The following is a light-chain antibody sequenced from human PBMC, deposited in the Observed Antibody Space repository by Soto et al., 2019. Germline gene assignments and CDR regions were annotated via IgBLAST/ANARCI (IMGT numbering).Light chain of an antibody. CDR3: QQYNSYSPT. J-gene: IGKJ1*01. CDR1: QSVSSSY. Sequence: DIVLTKAPGTLSLSPWESATLSCRASQSVSSSYLAWYQQKPGQAPRLLSQGASTRATGFPASVSGSGSGTDCTRTISSLQSEDVAVYYCQQYNSYSPTFGQGTKVEIK. V-gene: IGKV3-20*01. CDR2: GAS.